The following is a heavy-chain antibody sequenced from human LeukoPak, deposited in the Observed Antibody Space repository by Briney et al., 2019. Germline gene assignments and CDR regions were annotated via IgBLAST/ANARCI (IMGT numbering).Heavy chain of an antibody. D-gene: IGHD1-1*01. Sequence: GGSLRLSCAASGFPFSSYAMSWVRLAPGKGLEWVSALSGGGDSTYYADSVKGRFTISRDNSKNTLFLQMNSLRAEDTAVYYCAKSHASIWNVYDYWGQGTLVTASS. CDR1: GFPFSSYA. CDR2: LSGGGDST. V-gene: IGHV3-23*01. J-gene: IGHJ4*02. CDR3: AKSHASIWNVYDY.